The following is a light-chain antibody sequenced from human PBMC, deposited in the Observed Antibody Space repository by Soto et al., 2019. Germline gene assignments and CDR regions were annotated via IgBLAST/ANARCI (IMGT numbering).Light chain of an antibody. J-gene: IGKJ1*01. CDR1: QSVSGW. Sequence: DIQITQSPSTLYTSVGDTVTVTCRASQSVSGWLAWYQQKPGEAPTLLIYDASALPRGVPSRFSGSGSGTKFTLTIASLQTDDFATYYCQQYETFSGTFGPGTKVDIK. CDR2: DAS. V-gene: IGKV1-5*01. CDR3: QQYETFSGT.